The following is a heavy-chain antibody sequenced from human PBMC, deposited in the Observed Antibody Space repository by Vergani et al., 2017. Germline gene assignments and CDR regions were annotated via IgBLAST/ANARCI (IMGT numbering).Heavy chain of an antibody. V-gene: IGHV3-53*04. D-gene: IGHD3-10*01. CDR1: GFTVSSNY. Sequence: VQLVESGGGLVKPGGSLRLSCAASGFTVSSNYMSWVRQAPGKGLEWVSVIYSGGSTYYADSVKGRFTISRHNSKNTLYLQMNSLRAEDTAVYYCAKVLVRGVISSYYYYGMDVWGQGTTVTVSS. CDR3: AKVLVRGVISSYYYYGMDV. CDR2: IYSGGST. J-gene: IGHJ6*02.